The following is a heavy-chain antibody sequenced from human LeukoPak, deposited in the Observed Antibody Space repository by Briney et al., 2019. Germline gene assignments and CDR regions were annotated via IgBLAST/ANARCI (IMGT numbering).Heavy chain of an antibody. CDR2: ISSSSSTI. Sequence: GGSLRLSCAASGFTFSSYSMNWVRQAPGKGLEWVSYISSSSSTIYYADSVKGRFTISRDNAKNSLYLQMNSLRAEDTAVYYCASSGHPVPRYYFDSWGQGTLVTVSS. CDR3: ASSGHPVPRYYFDS. CDR1: GFTFSSYS. V-gene: IGHV3-48*04. D-gene: IGHD3-10*01. J-gene: IGHJ4*02.